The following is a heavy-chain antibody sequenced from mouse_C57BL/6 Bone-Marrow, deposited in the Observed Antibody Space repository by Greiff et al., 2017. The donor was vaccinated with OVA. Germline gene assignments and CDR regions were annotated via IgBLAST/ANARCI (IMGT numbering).Heavy chain of an antibody. CDR1: GYSITSGYY. Sequence: EVKLQESGPGLVKPSQSLSLTCSVTGYSITSGYYWNWIRQFPGNKLEWMGYISYDGSNNYNPSLKNRISITRDTSKNQFFLKLNSVTTEDTATYYCARDRYYGSSYEWGQGTTLTVSS. V-gene: IGHV3-6*01. CDR2: ISYDGSN. CDR3: ARDRYYGSSYE. J-gene: IGHJ2*01. D-gene: IGHD1-1*01.